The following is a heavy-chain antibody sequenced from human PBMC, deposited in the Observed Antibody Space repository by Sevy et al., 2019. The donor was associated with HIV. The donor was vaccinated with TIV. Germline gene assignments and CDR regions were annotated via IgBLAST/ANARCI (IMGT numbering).Heavy chain of an antibody. D-gene: IGHD2-15*01. CDR3: ARESKWAVVTDFDY. Sequence: GGSLRLSCAASGFTFSSYSMNWVRQAPGKGLEWVSSISSSSSTIYYADSVKGRFTISRDNAKNSLYLQMNSLRDEDTAVYYCARESKWAVVTDFDYWGQGTLVTVSS. V-gene: IGHV3-48*02. J-gene: IGHJ4*02. CDR1: GFTFSSYS. CDR2: ISSSSSTI.